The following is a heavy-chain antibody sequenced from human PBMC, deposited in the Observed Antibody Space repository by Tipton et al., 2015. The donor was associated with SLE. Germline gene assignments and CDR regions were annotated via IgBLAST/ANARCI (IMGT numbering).Heavy chain of an antibody. CDR1: GGSFSGYY. Sequence: TLSLTCAVYGGSFSGYYWNWIRQPPGKGLEWIGSIYYRGGTHYNPSLKSRVTVSMDTSKNQFSLKLNSVTAADTAVYYCAKVDGATGRDSWGQGTLVTVSS. J-gene: IGHJ4*02. V-gene: IGHV4-34*01. D-gene: IGHD5-12*01. CDR2: IYYRGGT. CDR3: AKVDGATGRDS.